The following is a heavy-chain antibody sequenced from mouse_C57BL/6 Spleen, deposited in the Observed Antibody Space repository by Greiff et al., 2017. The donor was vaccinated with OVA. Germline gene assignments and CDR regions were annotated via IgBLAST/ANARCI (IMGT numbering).Heavy chain of an antibody. CDR1: GYTFTSYG. CDR3: ARPYYEYDGYAMDY. Sequence: VQVVESGAELARPGASVKLSCKASGYTFTSYGISWVKQRTGQGLEWIGEIYPRSGNTYYNEKFKGKATLTADKSSSTAYMELRSLTSEDSAVYFCARPYYEYDGYAMDYWGQGTSVTVSS. V-gene: IGHV1-81*01. J-gene: IGHJ4*01. CDR2: IYPRSGNT. D-gene: IGHD2-4*01.